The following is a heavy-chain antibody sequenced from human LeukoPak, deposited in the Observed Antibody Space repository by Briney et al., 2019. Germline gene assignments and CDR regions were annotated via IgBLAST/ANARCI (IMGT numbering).Heavy chain of an antibody. CDR1: GYSISSGYY. V-gene: IGHV4-38-2*02. J-gene: IGHJ3*02. D-gene: IGHD4-23*01. CDR3: ASQLKTTVVTPGAFDI. Sequence: PSETLSLTCTVSGYSISSGYYWGWIRQPPGKGLEWIGSIYHSGSTYYNPSLKSRGTISVDTSKNQFSLKLSSVTAADTAVYYCASQLKTTVVTPGAFDIWGQGTMVTVSS. CDR2: IYHSGST.